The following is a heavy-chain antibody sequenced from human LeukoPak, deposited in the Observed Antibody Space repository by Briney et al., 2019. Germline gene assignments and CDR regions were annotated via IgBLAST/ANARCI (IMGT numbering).Heavy chain of an antibody. CDR1: GFTFSSYA. CDR2: IKQDGSEK. Sequence: PGGSLRLSCAASGFTFSSYAMSWVRQAPGKGLEWVANIKQDGSEKYYVDSVKGRFTISRDNAKNSLYLQMNSLRAEDTAVYYCAREGLGYYFDSWGQGTLVTVSS. J-gene: IGHJ4*02. D-gene: IGHD3-16*01. CDR3: AREGLGYYFDS. V-gene: IGHV3-7*01.